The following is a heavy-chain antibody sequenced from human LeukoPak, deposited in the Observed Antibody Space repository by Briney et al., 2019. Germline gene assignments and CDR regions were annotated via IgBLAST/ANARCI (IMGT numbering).Heavy chain of an antibody. J-gene: IGHJ4*02. Sequence: PSETLSLTCSVSGGSISSSSFYWGWIRQPPGKGLEWIGSIYYSGSTYYNPSLKSRITISVDTSKNQFSLKVNSVTAADTAVYYCARAIMTVTSEFDYWGQGTLVTVSS. V-gene: IGHV4-39*07. D-gene: IGHD4-17*01. CDR2: IYYSGST. CDR1: GGSISSSSFY. CDR3: ARAIMTVTSEFDY.